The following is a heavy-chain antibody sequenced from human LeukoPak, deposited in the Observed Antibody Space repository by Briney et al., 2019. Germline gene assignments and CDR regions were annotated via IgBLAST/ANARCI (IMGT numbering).Heavy chain of an antibody. Sequence: ASVKVSCKAFGYTFTNYYMHWVRQAPGQGLEWMGLINPSGHWTSYAQKFQGRVTLTRDVSTSTDYLELSSLRSEDTAVYYCARDNSVRDTAWWFDPWGQGTLVTISS. J-gene: IGHJ5*02. V-gene: IGHV1-46*01. CDR2: INPSGHWT. D-gene: IGHD2-21*02. CDR1: GYTFTNYY. CDR3: ARDNSVRDTAWWFDP.